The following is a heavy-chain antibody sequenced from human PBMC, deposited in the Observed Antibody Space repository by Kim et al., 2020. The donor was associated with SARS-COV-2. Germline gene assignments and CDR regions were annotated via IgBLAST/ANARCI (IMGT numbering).Heavy chain of an antibody. Sequence: GRFPISRDNSKNTLYLKMNSLRAEDTAVYYCAKSADCSSTSCYTDWFDPWGQGTLVTVSS. J-gene: IGHJ5*02. V-gene: IGHV3-30*02. CDR3: AKSADCSSTSCYTDWFDP. D-gene: IGHD2-2*02.